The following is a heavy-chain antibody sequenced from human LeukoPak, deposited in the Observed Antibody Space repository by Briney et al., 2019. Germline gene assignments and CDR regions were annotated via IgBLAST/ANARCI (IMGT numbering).Heavy chain of an antibody. CDR2: ISSSSTI. Sequence: NPGGSLRLSCAASGFTFSSYSMNWVRQAPGKGLEWVSCISSSSTIYYADSVKGRLTISRDNAKNSLYLQMNSLRAEDTAVYYCARASGGLDYWGQGTLVTVSS. CDR3: ARASGGLDY. CDR1: GFTFSSYS. J-gene: IGHJ4*02. D-gene: IGHD2-8*02. V-gene: IGHV3-21*01.